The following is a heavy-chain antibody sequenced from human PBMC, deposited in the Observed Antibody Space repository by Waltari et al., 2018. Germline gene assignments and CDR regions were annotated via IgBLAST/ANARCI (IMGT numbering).Heavy chain of an antibody. CDR1: GASITSNRHY. D-gene: IGHD5-12*01. CDR3: ATYIGASIGTAAFDV. V-gene: IGHV4-39*02. CDR2: MSYNGAT. J-gene: IGHJ3*01. Sequence: QLQLQESGPGLGKPSETLSLTCIVSGASITSNRHYWAWIRQPPGQGREWIGTMSYNGATYRSPSLKSRVTVSRDTSKNHLSLKLGSVTAADTAIYYCATYIGASIGTAAFDVWGQGTMVTVSS.